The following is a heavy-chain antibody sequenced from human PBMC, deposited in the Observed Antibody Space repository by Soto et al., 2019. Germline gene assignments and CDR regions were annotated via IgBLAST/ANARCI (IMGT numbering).Heavy chain of an antibody. D-gene: IGHD3-10*01. Sequence: QVQLQESGPGLVKPSQTLSLTCTVSVGSISSGDYYWSWIRQPPGKGLEWIGYIYYSGSTYYNPSLKSRVTISVDTSKTQFSLKLSSVTAADAAVYYCARERYYYGSGSDPGYYGMDVWGQGTTVTVSS. J-gene: IGHJ6*02. CDR3: ARERYYYGSGSDPGYYGMDV. CDR1: VGSISSGDYY. V-gene: IGHV4-30-4*01. CDR2: IYYSGST.